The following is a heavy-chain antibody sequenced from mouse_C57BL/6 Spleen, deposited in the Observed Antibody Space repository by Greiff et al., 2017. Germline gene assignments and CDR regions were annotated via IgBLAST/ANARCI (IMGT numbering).Heavy chain of an antibody. D-gene: IGHD1-1*01. CDR1: GFTFSDYG. J-gene: IGHJ4*01. Sequence: EVKVEESGGGLVKPGGSLKLSCAASGFTFSDYGMHWVRQAPEKGLEWVAYISSGSSTIYYADPVKGRFTISRDNAQNTLFLQMTGLRSEDTAMYYCARRDYYGSSYHYYAMDYWGQGTSVTVSS. CDR3: ARRDYYGSSYHYYAMDY. CDR2: ISSGSSTI. V-gene: IGHV5-17*01.